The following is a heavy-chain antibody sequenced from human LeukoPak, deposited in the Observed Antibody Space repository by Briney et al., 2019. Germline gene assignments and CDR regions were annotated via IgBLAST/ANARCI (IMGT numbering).Heavy chain of an antibody. D-gene: IGHD1-1*01. Sequence: PSETLSLTCTVSGGSISSYYWSWIRQPPGKGLEWIGYIYFSGSTYYNPSLQSRVTISVDTSKRQFSLELNLVTAADTALYYCARQLEGKVVISLDGFDIWGQGTMVTVSS. CDR2: IYFSGST. CDR3: ARQLEGKVVISLDGFDI. V-gene: IGHV4-59*08. CDR1: GGSISSYY. J-gene: IGHJ3*02.